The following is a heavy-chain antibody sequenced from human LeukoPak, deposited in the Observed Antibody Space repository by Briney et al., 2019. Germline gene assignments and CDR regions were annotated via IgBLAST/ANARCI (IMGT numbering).Heavy chain of an antibody. J-gene: IGHJ4*02. D-gene: IGHD3-22*01. Sequence: PSETLSLTCTVSGGSISSYYWSWIRQPPGKGLEWIGYIYYSGSTNYNPSLKSRVTISVDTSKNQFSLKLSSVTAADTAVYYCARGGDPYYYDSSGYLDYWGQGTLVTVSS. CDR2: IYYSGST. CDR1: GGSISSYY. CDR3: ARGGDPYYYDSSGYLDY. V-gene: IGHV4-59*01.